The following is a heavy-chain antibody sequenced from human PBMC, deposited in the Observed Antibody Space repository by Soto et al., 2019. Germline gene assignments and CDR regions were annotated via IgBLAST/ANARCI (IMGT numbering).Heavy chain of an antibody. V-gene: IGHV1-3*01. CDR2: INAGSGNT. J-gene: IGHJ4*02. CDR3: ARSNATYYVGCDS. D-gene: IGHD1-26*01. Sequence: QVQLVQSGAEVKKPGASVKVSCKASGYTFSTYSIHWVRQAPGQRLEWMGWINAGSGNTKYSRRFQGRITITRDTAASTSYVELSSLSSDDTAVYYCARSNATYYVGCDSWGQGTLVTVSS. CDR1: GYTFSTYS.